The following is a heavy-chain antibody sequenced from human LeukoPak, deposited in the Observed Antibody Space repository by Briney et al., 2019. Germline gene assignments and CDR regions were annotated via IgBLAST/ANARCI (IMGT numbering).Heavy chain of an antibody. D-gene: IGHD3-10*01. CDR1: GFTFSSYG. J-gene: IGHJ4*02. CDR2: ISYDGSNK. Sequence: GGSLRLSCAASGFTFSSYGMHWVRQAPGKGLEGVAVISYDGSNKYFADSVKGRFTISRDNSKNTLYLQMNSLRAEDTAVYYCARRANYYGSGVPPFDYWGQGTLVTVSS. V-gene: IGHV3-30*03. CDR3: ARRANYYGSGVPPFDY.